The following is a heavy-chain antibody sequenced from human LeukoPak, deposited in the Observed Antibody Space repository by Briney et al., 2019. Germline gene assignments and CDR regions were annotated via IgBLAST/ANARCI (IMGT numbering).Heavy chain of an antibody. V-gene: IGHV3-48*01. Sequence: GRSLRLSCEASGFSFSNNEMNWVRQAPGKGLEWVSYISSSSSTIYYADSVKGRFTISRDNAKNSLYLQMNSLRAEDTAVYYCARAEVGLRLGELSYYFDYWGQGTLVTVSS. CDR3: ARAEVGLRLGELSYYFDY. D-gene: IGHD3-16*02. CDR2: ISSSSSTI. CDR1: GFSFSNNE. J-gene: IGHJ4*02.